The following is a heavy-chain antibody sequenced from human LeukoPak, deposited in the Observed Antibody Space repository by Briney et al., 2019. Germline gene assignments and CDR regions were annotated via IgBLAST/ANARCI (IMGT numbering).Heavy chain of an antibody. CDR1: GYTFTGYY. Sequence: APVKVSCKASGYTFTGYYLHWVRQAPGQGLEWVGWINPNSGGTNYAQKFQGRVTMTRDTSISTVYMELSSLRSDDTAVYYCSREDYWGQGTLVTVSS. V-gene: IGHV1-2*02. J-gene: IGHJ4*02. CDR3: SREDY. CDR2: INPNSGGT.